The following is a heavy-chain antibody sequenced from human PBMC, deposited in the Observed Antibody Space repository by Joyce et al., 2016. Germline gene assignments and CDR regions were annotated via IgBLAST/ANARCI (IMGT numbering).Heavy chain of an antibody. CDR1: GITFSSYS. J-gene: IGHJ3*02. D-gene: IGHD4-17*01. CDR3: AKADYGDKIDAFDI. Sequence: EVQLVESGGGLVQPGGSLRLSCAASGITFSSYSMNWVRQAPGKGLEWVSYISSSSSTIYYADSVKGRFTISRDNAKNSLYLQMNSLRAEDTAVYYCAKADYGDKIDAFDIWGQGTMVTVSS. CDR2: ISSSSSTI. V-gene: IGHV3-48*01.